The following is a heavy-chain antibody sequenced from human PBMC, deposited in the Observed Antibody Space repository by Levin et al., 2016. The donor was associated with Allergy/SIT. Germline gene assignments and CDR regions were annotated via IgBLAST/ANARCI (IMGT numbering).Heavy chain of an antibody. J-gene: IGHJ4*02. CDR3: ARGRELLDY. CDR2: ISAYNGNT. Sequence: WVRQAPGQGLEWMGWISAYNGNTNYAQKLQGRVTMTTDTSTSTAYMELRSLRSDDTAMYYCARGRELLDYWGQGTLVTVSS. V-gene: IGHV1-18*01. D-gene: IGHD1-26*01.